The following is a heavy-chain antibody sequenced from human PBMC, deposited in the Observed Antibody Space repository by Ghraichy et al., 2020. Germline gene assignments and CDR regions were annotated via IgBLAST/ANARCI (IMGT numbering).Heavy chain of an antibody. CDR2: INHSGST. J-gene: IGHJ5*02. CDR1: GGSFSGYY. V-gene: IGHV4-34*01. Sequence: TLSLTCAVYGGSFSGYYWSWIRQPPGKGLEWIGEINHSGSTNYNPSLKSRVTISVDTSKNQFSLKLSSVTAADTAVYYCARGRITMVRGVITLRRGWFDPWGQGTLVTVSS. D-gene: IGHD3-10*01. CDR3: ARGRITMVRGVITLRRGWFDP.